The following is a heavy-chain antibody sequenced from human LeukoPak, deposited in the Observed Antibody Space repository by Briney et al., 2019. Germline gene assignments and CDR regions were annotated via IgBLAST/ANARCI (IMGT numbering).Heavy chain of an antibody. D-gene: IGHD3-10*01. V-gene: IGHV3-53*05. J-gene: IGHJ4*02. Sequence: GGSLRLSCAASGFLVSSNYMSWVRQAPGKGLEWVSVLYSGGNTYYADSVKGRFTISRDNAKNSLYLQMNSLRAEDTALYYCAKSATVWFGGFDYWGQGTLVTVSS. CDR2: LYSGGNT. CDR3: AKSATVWFGGFDY. CDR1: GFLVSSNY.